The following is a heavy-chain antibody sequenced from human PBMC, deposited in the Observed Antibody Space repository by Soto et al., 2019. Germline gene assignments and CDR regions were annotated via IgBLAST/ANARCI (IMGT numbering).Heavy chain of an antibody. V-gene: IGHV3-30-3*01. J-gene: IGHJ4*02. D-gene: IGHD6-13*01. CDR2: ISYDGSNK. CDR3: ARDQVAAAGRGLGY. Sequence: QVQLVESGGGVVQPGRSLRLSCAASGFTFSSYALHWARQAPGKGLERVAVISYDGSNKYYTDSVKGRLTISRDNSKNTLHRQMNGLRAEDTAVYYCARDQVAAAGRGLGYWGQGTLVTVSS. CDR1: GFTFSSYA.